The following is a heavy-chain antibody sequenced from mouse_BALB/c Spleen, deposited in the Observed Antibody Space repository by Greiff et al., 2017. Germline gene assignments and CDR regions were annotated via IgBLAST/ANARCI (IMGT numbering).Heavy chain of an antibody. CDR2: ISTYYGDA. V-gene: IGHV1S137*01. D-gene: IGHD2-2*01. CDR3: AREGYGYDWFAY. CDR1: GYTFTDYA. J-gene: IGHJ3*01. Sequence: VQLQQSGAELVRPGVSVKISCKGSGYTFTDYAMHWVKQSHAKSLEWIGVISTYYGDASYNQKFKGKATMTVDKSSSTAYMELARLTSEDSAIYYCAREGYGYDWFAYWGQGTLVTVSA.